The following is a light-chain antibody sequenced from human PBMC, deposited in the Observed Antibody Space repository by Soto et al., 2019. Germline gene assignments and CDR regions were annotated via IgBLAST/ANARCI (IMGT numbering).Light chain of an antibody. V-gene: IGKV3-15*01. Sequence: EIVMTQSPATLSVSPGERATLSCRASQSVSGNLAWYQQKPGQAPRLLIYGASTRATGIPARFSGSGPGTDFTLTISSLQSEDFAVYYCQQYNNWPPAFGQGTKVEIK. CDR2: GAS. CDR3: QQYNNWPPA. J-gene: IGKJ1*01. CDR1: QSVSGN.